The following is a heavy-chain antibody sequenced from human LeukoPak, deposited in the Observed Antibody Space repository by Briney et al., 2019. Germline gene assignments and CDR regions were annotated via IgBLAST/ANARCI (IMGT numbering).Heavy chain of an antibody. V-gene: IGHV4-39*01. J-gene: IGHJ1*01. CDR1: GDSVSRSDSY. Sequence: PSETLSLTCSVSGDSVSRSDSYWDWIRQPPGKGLEWIGTIYYSGRTYYSPSLKSRVTMSVDPSNNQFSLNLRSVTASDTAVYYCARRRYYDGSGYLEWGQGTLLSVSS. D-gene: IGHD3-22*01. CDR3: ARRRYYDGSGYLE. CDR2: IYYSGRT.